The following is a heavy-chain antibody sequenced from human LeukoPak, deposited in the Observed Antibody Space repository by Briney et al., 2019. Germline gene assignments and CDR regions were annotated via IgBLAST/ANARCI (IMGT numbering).Heavy chain of an antibody. D-gene: IGHD5-12*01. Sequence: PGGSLRLSCAASGFTFSDYYMSWIRQAPGKGLEWVSYISSSGSTIYYADSVKGRFAISRDNAKNSLYLQMNSLRAEDTAVYYCARPPILSGYESPEDYWGQGTLVTVSS. CDR1: GFTFSDYY. CDR2: ISSSGSTI. CDR3: ARPPILSGYESPEDY. V-gene: IGHV3-11*04. J-gene: IGHJ4*02.